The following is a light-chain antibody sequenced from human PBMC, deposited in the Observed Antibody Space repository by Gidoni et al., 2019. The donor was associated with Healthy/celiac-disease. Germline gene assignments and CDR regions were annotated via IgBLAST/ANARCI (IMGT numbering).Light chain of an antibody. CDR3: QQRSNWPLIT. CDR2: DAS. J-gene: IGKJ5*01. Sequence: ELVLTQADATLSLSPGERATLSCRASQSVSSYLAWYQQKPGQAPRLLIYDASNRATGIPARFSGSGSGTDFTLTISSLEPEDFAVYYCQQRSNWPLITFGQGTRLEIK. CDR1: QSVSSY. V-gene: IGKV3-11*01.